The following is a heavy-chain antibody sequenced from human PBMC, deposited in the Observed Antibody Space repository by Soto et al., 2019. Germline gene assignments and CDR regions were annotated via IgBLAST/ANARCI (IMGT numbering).Heavy chain of an antibody. CDR3: AIQLLSGASLAY. D-gene: IGHD1-26*01. CDR1: GFTFSSYA. Sequence: GGSLRLSCAASGFTFSSYAVSWVRQAPGKGLEWVSGISVSGGSTYYADSVKGRFTISRDNSKNTLYLQMNSLRAEDTAVYYCAIQLLSGASLAYWGQGTLVTVSS. CDR2: ISVSGGST. V-gene: IGHV3-23*01. J-gene: IGHJ4*02.